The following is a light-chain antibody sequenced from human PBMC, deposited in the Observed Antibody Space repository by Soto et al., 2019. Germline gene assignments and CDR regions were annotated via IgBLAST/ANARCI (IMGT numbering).Light chain of an antibody. CDR1: YDISSS. Sequence: DIQLTQSPSFLSASVEDRVTISCRASYDISSSLAWYQQEPGKPPKLLIYDSSTLQTGVPSRFTGSGSGRKFTLTISCLQFGDFVTYFCQQLSHFPYTFGQGTKLEI. CDR2: DSS. J-gene: IGKJ2*01. V-gene: IGKV1-9*01. CDR3: QQLSHFPYT.